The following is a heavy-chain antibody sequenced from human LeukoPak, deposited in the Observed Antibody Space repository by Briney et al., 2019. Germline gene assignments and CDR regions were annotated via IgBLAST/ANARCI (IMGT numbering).Heavy chain of an antibody. Sequence: GGSLRLSCAPSGFTFSNYAMSWVRQAPGEGLEWVSGLSGNGGSTYYADSVKGRFTISRDNSKNTLYLQMNSLKAEDTALYYCAKYSGYSGYGYYFDYWGQGTLVTVSS. J-gene: IGHJ4*02. CDR1: GFTFSNYA. D-gene: IGHD5-12*01. CDR3: AKYSGYSGYGYYFDY. V-gene: IGHV3-23*01. CDR2: LSGNGGST.